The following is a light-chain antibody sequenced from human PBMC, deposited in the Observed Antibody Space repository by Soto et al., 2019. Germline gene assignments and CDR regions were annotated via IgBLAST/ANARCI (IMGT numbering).Light chain of an antibody. V-gene: IGKV3-20*01. J-gene: IGKJ1*01. CDR1: QSVSSNY. Sequence: VTTQSPATLSLSPGERATLSCRASQSVSSNYLAWYQQKPGQAPRLLIYGASSRATGIPDRFSGSGSGTDFTLTISRLEPEDFAVYYCQQYGSSGTFGQGTKVDIK. CDR3: QQYGSSGT. CDR2: GAS.